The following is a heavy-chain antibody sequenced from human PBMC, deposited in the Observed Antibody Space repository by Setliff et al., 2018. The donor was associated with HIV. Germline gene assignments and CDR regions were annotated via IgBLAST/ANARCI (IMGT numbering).Heavy chain of an antibody. D-gene: IGHD2-2*02. CDR3: ARPAGMLLYPFDAFDI. J-gene: IGHJ3*02. Sequence: ASVKVSCKASGYTFTSYAMHWVRQAPGQRLEWMGWINAGNGNAKYSQKFQGRVTITRDTSASTAYMELSSLRSEDTAVYYCARPAGMLLYPFDAFDIWGQGTMVTV. V-gene: IGHV1-3*01. CDR1: GYTFTSYA. CDR2: INAGNGNA.